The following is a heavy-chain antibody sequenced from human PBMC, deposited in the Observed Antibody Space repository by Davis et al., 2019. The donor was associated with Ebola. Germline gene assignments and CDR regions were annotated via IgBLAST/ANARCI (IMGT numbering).Heavy chain of an antibody. CDR2: IRFDGSSK. V-gene: IGHV3-30*02. J-gene: IGHJ6*03. CDR1: GFSFRTYG. D-gene: IGHD1-26*01. Sequence: GESLKISCEASGFSFRTYGMHWVRQAPGKGLEWVAFIRFDGSSKYYVDSVRGRFTISRDNDKNSLYLEMSSLRAGDTAVYYCAREAIFLMGGNDYYYMDVWGKGTTVTVSS. CDR3: AREAIFLMGGNDYYYMDV.